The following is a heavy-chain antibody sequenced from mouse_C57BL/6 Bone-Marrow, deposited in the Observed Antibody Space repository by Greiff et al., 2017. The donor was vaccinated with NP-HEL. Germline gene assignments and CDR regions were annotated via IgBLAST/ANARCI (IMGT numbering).Heavy chain of an antibody. CDR1: GYTFTSYW. J-gene: IGHJ3*01. Sequence: VQLQQPGAELVMPGASVKLSCKASGYTFTSYWMHWVKQRPGQGLEWIGEIDPSDSYTNYNQKFKGKSTLTLDKSSSTAYMQISSLTSEDSAVYYCARDYGSSYRFAYWGQGTLVTVSA. D-gene: IGHD1-1*01. CDR3: ARDYGSSYRFAY. V-gene: IGHV1-69*01. CDR2: IDPSDSYT.